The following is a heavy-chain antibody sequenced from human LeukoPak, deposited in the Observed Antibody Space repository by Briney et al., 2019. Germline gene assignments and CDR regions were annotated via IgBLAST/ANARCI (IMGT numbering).Heavy chain of an antibody. CDR1: GFTLSSYG. CDR2: IKSKTDGGTT. Sequence: GGSLRLSCAASGFTLSSYGMHWVRQAPGKGLEWVGRIKSKTDGGTTDYAAPVKGRFTISRDDSKNTLYLQMNSLKTEDAAVYYCTTDMAGLYDFWSGYGTDYWGQGTLVTVSS. V-gene: IGHV3-15*01. CDR3: TTDMAGLYDFWSGYGTDY. J-gene: IGHJ4*02. D-gene: IGHD3-3*01.